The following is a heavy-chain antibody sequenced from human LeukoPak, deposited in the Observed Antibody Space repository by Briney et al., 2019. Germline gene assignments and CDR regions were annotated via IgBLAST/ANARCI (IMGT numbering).Heavy chain of an antibody. Sequence: ASVKVSCKASGGTFNSYAISWVRQAPGQGLEWMGGIIPIFGTANYAQKFQGRVTITTDESTSTAYMELSSLRSEDTAVYYCARAGLEMATITSFDYWGQGTLVTVSS. CDR2: IIPIFGTA. J-gene: IGHJ4*02. D-gene: IGHD5-24*01. V-gene: IGHV1-69*05. CDR1: GGTFNSYA. CDR3: ARAGLEMATITSFDY.